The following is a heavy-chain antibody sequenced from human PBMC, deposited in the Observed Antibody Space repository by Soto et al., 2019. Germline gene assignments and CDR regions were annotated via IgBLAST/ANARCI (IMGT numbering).Heavy chain of an antibody. CDR2: IWYDGSNK. CDR1: GFTFSSYG. Sequence: PGGSLRLSCAASGFTFSSYGMHWVRQAPGKGLEWVAVIWYDGSNKYYADSVKGRFTISRDNSKNTLYLQMNSLRAEDAAVYYCARWGKGYCSSTSCHGNYYYMDVWGKGTTVTVSS. CDR3: ARWGKGYCSSTSCHGNYYYMDV. J-gene: IGHJ6*03. V-gene: IGHV3-33*01. D-gene: IGHD2-2*01.